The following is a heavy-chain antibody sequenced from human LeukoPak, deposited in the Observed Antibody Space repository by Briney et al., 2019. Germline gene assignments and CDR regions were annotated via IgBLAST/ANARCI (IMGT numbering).Heavy chain of an antibody. Sequence: GGSLRLSCAASGFTFSGYWMHWVRQAPGKGLAWVSVIRSDGSITTYADSVKGRFTISRDTARNTLYLQMNSLRAEDTAVYYCARDGRSGNFDKWGQGTLVSVSS. CDR3: ARDGRSGNFDK. D-gene: IGHD1-26*01. CDR1: GFTFSGYW. V-gene: IGHV3-74*01. CDR2: IRSDGSIT. J-gene: IGHJ4*02.